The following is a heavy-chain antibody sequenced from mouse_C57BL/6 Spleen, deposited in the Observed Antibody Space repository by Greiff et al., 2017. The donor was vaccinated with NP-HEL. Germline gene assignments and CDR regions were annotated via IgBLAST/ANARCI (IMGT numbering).Heavy chain of an antibody. D-gene: IGHD4-1*01. J-gene: IGHJ2*01. CDR1: GYAFSSYW. Sequence: VQLVESGAELVKPGASVKISCKASGYAFSSYWMNWVKQRPGKGLEWIGQIYPGDGDTNYNGKFKGKATLTADKSSSTAYMQLSSLTSEDSAVYFCARRGELGRNFDYWGQGTTLTVSS. CDR2: IYPGDGDT. V-gene: IGHV1-80*01. CDR3: ARRGELGRNFDY.